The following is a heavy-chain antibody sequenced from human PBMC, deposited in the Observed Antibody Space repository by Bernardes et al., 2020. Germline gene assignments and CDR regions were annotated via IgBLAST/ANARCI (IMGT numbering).Heavy chain of an antibody. CDR1: GGSVSSGSYY. CDR2: IYYSGST. CDR3: ARAPKTYGAQGGSWFDP. V-gene: IGHV4-61*01. Sequence: SETLSLTCTVSGGSVSSGSYYWSWIRQPPGKGLEWIGYIYYSGSTNYNPSLKSRVTISVDTSKNQFSLKLSSVTAADTAVYYCARAPKTYGAQGGSWFDPWGQGTLVTVSS. J-gene: IGHJ5*02. D-gene: IGHD4-17*01.